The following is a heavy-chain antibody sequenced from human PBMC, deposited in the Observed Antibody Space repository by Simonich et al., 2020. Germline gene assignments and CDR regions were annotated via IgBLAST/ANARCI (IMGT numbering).Heavy chain of an antibody. CDR2: ISSSSSYI. D-gene: IGHD3-10*01. CDR3: ARDTSYYGSGSYYFDY. CDR1: GLTFSSYS. J-gene: IGHJ4*02. V-gene: IGHV3-21*01. Sequence: GGGLVKPGGSLRLSCAASGLTFSSYSMNWVRQAPGKGLEWVSSISSSSSYIYYADSVKGRFTISRDNAKNSLYLQMNSLIAEDTAVYYCARDTSYYGSGSYYFDYWGQGTLVTVSS.